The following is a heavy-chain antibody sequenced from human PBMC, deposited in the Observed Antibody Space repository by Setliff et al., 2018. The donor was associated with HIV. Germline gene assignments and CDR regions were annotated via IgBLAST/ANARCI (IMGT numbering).Heavy chain of an antibody. CDR3: ARESRDIVATSPLDY. V-gene: IGHV1-69*13. Sequence: SVKVSCKASGGTFNNYAISWVRQAPGQGLEWVGGIIPLFGTSNYALKFQGRVTITANESTNTAHMELSRLISDDTAVYYCARESRDIVATSPLDYWGQGTLVTVSS. J-gene: IGHJ4*02. CDR1: GGTFNNYA. CDR2: IIPLFGTS. D-gene: IGHD5-12*01.